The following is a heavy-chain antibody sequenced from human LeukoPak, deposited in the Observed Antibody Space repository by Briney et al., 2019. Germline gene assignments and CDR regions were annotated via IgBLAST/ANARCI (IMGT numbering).Heavy chain of an antibody. D-gene: IGHD3-10*01. CDR3: ARTDYYGSTVFFDY. CDR1: GGSISSSSNY. CDR2: IYYSGST. Sequence: SETLSLTCTVSGGSISSSSNYWGWIRQPPGKGLEWIGSIYYSGSTYYNPSLKSRVTISVDTSKNQFSLKLSSVTAADTAVYYCARTDYYGSTVFFDYWGQGTLVTVSS. V-gene: IGHV4-39*01. J-gene: IGHJ4*02.